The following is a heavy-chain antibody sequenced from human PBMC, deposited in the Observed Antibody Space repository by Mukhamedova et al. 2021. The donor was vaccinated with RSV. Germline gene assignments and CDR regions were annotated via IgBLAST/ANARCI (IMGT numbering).Heavy chain of an antibody. Sequence: GQGLEWMGWMNPNSGNTGYAQKFQGRVTITRNTSISTAYMELSSLRSEDTAVYYCARAPGTSLDYYYYYYMAVWGKGTTVTVSS. V-gene: IGHV1-8*03. CDR3: ARAPGTSLDYYYYYYMAV. J-gene: IGHJ6*03. D-gene: IGHD2-2*01. CDR2: MNPNSGNT.